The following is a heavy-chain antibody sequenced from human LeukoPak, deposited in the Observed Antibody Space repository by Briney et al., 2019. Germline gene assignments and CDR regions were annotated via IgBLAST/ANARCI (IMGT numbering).Heavy chain of an antibody. CDR3: AKSNGYGLVDI. V-gene: IGHV4-59*12. Sequence: SETLSLTCTVSCVPISNYYWIWLRQPPGKGREWIGYIDYSGNTNYNPSLKSRVTISVDTSKKQFSLKLSSVTAAHTAVYYCAKSNGYGLVDIWGQGTMVTVSS. J-gene: IGHJ3*02. D-gene: IGHD3-10*01. CDR2: IDYSGNT. CDR1: CVPISNYY.